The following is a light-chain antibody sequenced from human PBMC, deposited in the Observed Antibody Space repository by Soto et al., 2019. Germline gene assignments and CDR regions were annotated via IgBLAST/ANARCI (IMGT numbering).Light chain of an antibody. J-gene: IGKJ3*01. CDR2: AAS. Sequence: DIQMTQSPSYVSASVGDRVNITCRASQGISSWLAWYQQKLGKAPNLLIYAASSLQSGVPSRFSGSGSVTDFTLTISSLEPEDFAVYYCQQRSNWATLGPGTKVDIK. CDR1: QGISSW. V-gene: IGKV1-12*01. CDR3: QQRSNWAT.